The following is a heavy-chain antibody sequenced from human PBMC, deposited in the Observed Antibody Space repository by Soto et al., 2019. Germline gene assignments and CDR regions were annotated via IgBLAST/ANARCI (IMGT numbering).Heavy chain of an antibody. Sequence: QVQLQESGPGLVKPSGTLSLTCAVSGGSITSNNWWSWVRQPPGKGLEWIGEIYYSGNTNYNPSLRGRVSMSVDKSQNQFSLWLTSVTAADTAVYYCARGVGNTSSWSFALWGQGILITFSA. V-gene: IGHV4-4*02. CDR1: GGSITSNNW. CDR3: ARGVGNTSSWSFAL. J-gene: IGHJ4*02. CDR2: IYYSGNT. D-gene: IGHD6-13*01.